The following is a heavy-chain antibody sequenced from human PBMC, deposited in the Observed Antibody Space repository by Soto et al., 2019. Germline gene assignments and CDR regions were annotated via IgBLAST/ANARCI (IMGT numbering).Heavy chain of an antibody. CDR2: ISFDGSNK. V-gene: IGHV3-30*04. J-gene: IGHJ6*02. CDR3: ARLPGPLVSVLYIYPLDARESPSDVDI. CDR1: GFTFSHYP. D-gene: IGHD2-21*02. Sequence: QMQLVQSGGGVVQPGRSLRLSCAASGFTFSHYPIHWVRQAPGKGLEWVAVISFDGSNKFYADSVKGRFTISKDNSQNTLHLQMNDLRHEDTAVYYCARLPGPLVSVLYIYPLDARESPSDVDIWGQGTTVTVSS.